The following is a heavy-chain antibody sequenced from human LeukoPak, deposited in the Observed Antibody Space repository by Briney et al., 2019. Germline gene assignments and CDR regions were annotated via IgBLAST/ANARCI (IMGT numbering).Heavy chain of an antibody. D-gene: IGHD6-19*01. CDR2: ISSSSSYI. V-gene: IGHV3-21*01. CDR1: GFTFSSYS. J-gene: IGHJ3*02. CDR3: ARRSQWLVQGAFDI. Sequence: GGSLRLSCAASGFTFSSYSMNWVRQAPGKGLEWVSSISSSSSYIYYADSVKGRFTISRDNAKNSLYLQMNSLRAEDTAVYYCARRSQWLVQGAFDIWGQGTMVTVS.